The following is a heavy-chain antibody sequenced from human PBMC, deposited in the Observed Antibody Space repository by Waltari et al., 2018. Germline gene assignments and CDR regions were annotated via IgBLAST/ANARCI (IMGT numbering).Heavy chain of an antibody. J-gene: IGHJ4*02. CDR3: AKSFYNWDDPLDS. CDR1: GFTFLTYA. CDR2: ISVGDST. D-gene: IGHD1-20*01. Sequence: EVQLLEAGGGLVQPGGSLRLSCAASGFTFLTYAINWVRQAPGKGLEWVSCISVGDSTHYADSVKGRFTISRDSSKNTVYLQMNSLRAEDTAVYYCAKSFYNWDDPLDSWGQGTLVTVSS. V-gene: IGHV3-23*01.